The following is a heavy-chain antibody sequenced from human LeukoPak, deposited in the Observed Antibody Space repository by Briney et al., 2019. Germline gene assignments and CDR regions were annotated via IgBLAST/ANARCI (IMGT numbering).Heavy chain of an antibody. D-gene: IGHD3-16*01. CDR3: ARGGARTYYDYVWGSYPLSWFDP. J-gene: IGHJ5*02. V-gene: IGHV4-30-2*01. Sequence: PSETLSLTCAVSGGSISSGGYSWSWIRQPPGKGLEWNGYIYHSGSTYYNPSLKSRVTISVDRSKNQFSLKLSSVTAADTAVYYCARGGARTYYDYVWGSYPLSWFDPWGQGTLVTVSS. CDR2: IYHSGST. CDR1: GGSISSGGYS.